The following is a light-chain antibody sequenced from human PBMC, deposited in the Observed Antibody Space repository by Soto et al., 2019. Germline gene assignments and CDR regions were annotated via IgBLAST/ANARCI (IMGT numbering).Light chain of an antibody. V-gene: IGKV1-5*03. CDR1: QTISSW. CDR2: KAS. Sequence: DIQMTHSPSTLSASVGYRVTITFRASQTISSWLAWYQQKPGKAPKLLIYKASTLKSGVPSRFSGSGSGTEFTLTISSLQPDDFATYYCQHYNSYSEAFGQGTKVDI. CDR3: QHYNSYSEA. J-gene: IGKJ1*01.